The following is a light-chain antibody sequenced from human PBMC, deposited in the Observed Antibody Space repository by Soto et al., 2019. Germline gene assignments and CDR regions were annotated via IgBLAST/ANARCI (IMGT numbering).Light chain of an antibody. CDR2: GAS. Sequence: IVFTQFPSTLSLSPRERATLSCRASQSVSSSYLAWYQQKPGQAPRLLIYGASSRATGIPDRFSGSGSGTEFTLTLSSLQPDDSAVYYCQQYHGYPWTFGQGTKVDIK. V-gene: IGKV3-20*01. CDR1: QSVSSSY. CDR3: QQYHGYPWT. J-gene: IGKJ1*01.